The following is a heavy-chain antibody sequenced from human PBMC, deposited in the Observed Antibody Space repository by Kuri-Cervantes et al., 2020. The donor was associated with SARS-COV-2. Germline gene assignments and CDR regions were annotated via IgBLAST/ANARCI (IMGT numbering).Heavy chain of an antibody. CDR3: ARAYLPIRFLEWLTYDY. Sequence: SETLSLTCAVSGGSISSGGYSWSWIRQPPGKGLEWIGYIYHSGSTYYNPSLKSRVTISVDTSKNQFSLKLSSVTAADTAVYYCARAYLPIRFLEWLTYDYWGQGTLVTVSS. CDR1: GGSISSGGYS. CDR2: IYHSGST. D-gene: IGHD3-3*01. V-gene: IGHV4-30-2*01. J-gene: IGHJ4*02.